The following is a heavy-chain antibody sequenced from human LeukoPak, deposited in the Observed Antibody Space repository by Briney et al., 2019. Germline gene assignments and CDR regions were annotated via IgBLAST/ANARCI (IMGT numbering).Heavy chain of an antibody. CDR3: ARWAGYSSGWYWGPFDF. CDR1: GGTFSSYA. Sequence: SVKVSCKVSGGTFSSYAISWVRLAPGQGLEWMGGIIPISNTANYAQKFQGRVTITADESTSTAYMELSSLRFEDTAVYYCARWAGYSSGWYWGPFDFWGQGTLLTVSS. J-gene: IGHJ4*02. D-gene: IGHD6-19*01. V-gene: IGHV1-69*13. CDR2: IIPISNTA.